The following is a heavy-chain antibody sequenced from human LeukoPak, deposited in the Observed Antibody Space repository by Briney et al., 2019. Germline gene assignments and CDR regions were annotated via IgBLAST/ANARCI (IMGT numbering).Heavy chain of an antibody. J-gene: IGHJ6*02. CDR2: ISSNGGST. CDR3: ARDLRLVGATSYYGMDV. CDR1: GFTFSSYA. Sequence: GGSLRLSCAASGFTFSSYAMHWVRQAPGKGLEYVSAISSNGGSTYYANSVKGRFTISRDNSKNTLYLQMGSTRAEDMAVYYCARDLRLVGATSYYGMDVWGQGTTVTVSS. D-gene: IGHD1-26*01. V-gene: IGHV3-64*01.